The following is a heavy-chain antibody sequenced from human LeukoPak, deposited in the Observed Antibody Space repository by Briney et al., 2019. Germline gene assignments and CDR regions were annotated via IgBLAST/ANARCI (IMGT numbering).Heavy chain of an antibody. CDR3: VTKKYSGSFYAF. D-gene: IGHD1-26*01. J-gene: IGHJ4*02. CDR1: GYSSTDYY. Sequence: ASVTVSYKASGYSSTDYYIYWVRQAPGQRLEWMGWIKPNSGDTNYVQKFEGRVTMTRDTSISTAYMELSSLRSDDTAVYYCVTKKYSGSFYAFWGQGTLVTVSS. V-gene: IGHV1-2*02. CDR2: IKPNSGDT.